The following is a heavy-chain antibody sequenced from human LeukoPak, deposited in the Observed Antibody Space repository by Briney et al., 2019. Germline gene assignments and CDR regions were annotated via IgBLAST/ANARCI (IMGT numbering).Heavy chain of an antibody. D-gene: IGHD3-22*01. Sequence: SETLSLTCTVSGGSISSSSYYWNWIRQPAGKGLQWIGRIYSSGSTNYNPSLKSRVTMSVDTSKNQFSLRLSSVTAADTAVYYCARGTYYYDTSDYPHWFDPWGQGTLVTVSS. CDR1: GGSISSSSYY. CDR2: IYSSGST. CDR3: ARGTYYYDTSDYPHWFDP. J-gene: IGHJ5*02. V-gene: IGHV4-61*02.